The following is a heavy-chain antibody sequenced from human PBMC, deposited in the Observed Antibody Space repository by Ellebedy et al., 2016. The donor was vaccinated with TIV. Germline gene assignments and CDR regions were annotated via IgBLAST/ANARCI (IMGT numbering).Heavy chain of an antibody. J-gene: IGHJ4*02. CDR3: ARDEGGSGSLSY. D-gene: IGHD3-10*01. CDR1: GGSISSGGYY. Sequence: SETLSLTCTVSGGSISSGGYYWSWIRQHPGKGLEWIGYIYYSGSTYYNPSLKSRVTISVDTSKNQFSLKLSSVTAADTAVYYCARDEGGSGSLSYWGQGTLVTVSS. CDR2: IYYSGST. V-gene: IGHV4-31*03.